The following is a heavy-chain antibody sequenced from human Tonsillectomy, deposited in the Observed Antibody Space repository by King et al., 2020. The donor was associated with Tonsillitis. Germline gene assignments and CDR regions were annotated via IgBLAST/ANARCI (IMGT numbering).Heavy chain of an antibody. D-gene: IGHD1-26*01. CDR3: ARRVGGFDY. V-gene: IGHV3-30*04. J-gene: IGHJ4*02. CDR2: ISYDGSNK. CDR1: GFTFSSYA. Sequence: VQLVESGGGVVQPGRSLRLSCAASGFTFSSYAMHWVRQAPGKGLEWVAVISYDGSNKYYADSVKGRFTISRDNSKNTLYLQMHSLRAGATAVYYCARRVGGFDYWGQGTLVTVSS.